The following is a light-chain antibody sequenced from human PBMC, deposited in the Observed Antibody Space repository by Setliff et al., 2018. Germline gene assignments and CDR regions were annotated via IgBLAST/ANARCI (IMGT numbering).Light chain of an antibody. J-gene: IGLJ1*01. V-gene: IGLV2-8*01. CDR1: NSDVGGYNY. Sequence: QSVLAQPAAVSGSPGQSITISCAGTNSDVGGYNYVSWYQQHPNKAPKLMIYEVTKRPSGVSDRFSGSKSGNTASLTVSGLQAEDEADYYCSSYAGSNHFVFGTGTKVTVL. CDR2: EVT. CDR3: SSYAGSNHFV.